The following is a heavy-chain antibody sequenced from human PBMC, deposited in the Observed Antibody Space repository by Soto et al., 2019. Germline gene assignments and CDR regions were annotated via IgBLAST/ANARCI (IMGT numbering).Heavy chain of an antibody. CDR1: GFTFSSYA. Sequence: PGGSLRLSCAASGFTFSSYAMSWVRQAPGKGLEWVSAISGSGGSTYYADSVKGRFTISRDNSKNTLYLQMNSLRAEDTAVYYCATLYYDFWRGFYGSWGQGSLVIVSS. J-gene: IGHJ5*02. CDR3: ATLYYDFWRGFYGS. V-gene: IGHV3-23*01. CDR2: ISGSGGST. D-gene: IGHD3-3*01.